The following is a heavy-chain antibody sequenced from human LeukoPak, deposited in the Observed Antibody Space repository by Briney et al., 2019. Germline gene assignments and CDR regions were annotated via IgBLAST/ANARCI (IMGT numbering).Heavy chain of an antibody. CDR3: ARAVTYHDVLTGYYRDYFDY. D-gene: IGHD3-9*01. Sequence: PSETLSLTCAVYGESFSGYYWSWIRQPPGKGLEWIGEINHSGITNYNPSLKSRVTISVDTSKNQFSLKLSSVTAADTAVYYCARAVTYHDVLTGYYRDYFDYWGQGILVTVSS. CDR2: INHSGIT. V-gene: IGHV4-34*01. CDR1: GESFSGYY. J-gene: IGHJ4*02.